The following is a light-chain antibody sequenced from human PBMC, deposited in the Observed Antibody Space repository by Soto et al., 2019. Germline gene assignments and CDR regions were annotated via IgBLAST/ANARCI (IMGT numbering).Light chain of an antibody. CDR3: QQYGSSPPLT. Sequence: EIVLTQSPDTLSLSPGERATLSCRASQSVSSSYLAWYQQKPGQAPRLLIYGASSSATGIPDRFSGSGSGTDFTLTISRLEHEDVAVYYCQQYGSSPPLTFGGGTKMEIK. V-gene: IGKV3-20*01. CDR1: QSVSSSY. CDR2: GAS. J-gene: IGKJ4*01.